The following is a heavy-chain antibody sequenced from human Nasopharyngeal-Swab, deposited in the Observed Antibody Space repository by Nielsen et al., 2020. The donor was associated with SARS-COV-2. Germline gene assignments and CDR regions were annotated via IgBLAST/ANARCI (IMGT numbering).Heavy chain of an antibody. CDR2: IKPDGSEK. Sequence: GGSLRLSCAAFGFTFSSLWMSWVRQVPGKGLEWVADIKPDGSEKFYVDSVTGRFTISRDNAKNSMSLQMNSLRVEDTAVYYCARDWSHAFDVWGQGTMVTVSS. J-gene: IGHJ3*01. CDR1: GFTFSSLW. V-gene: IGHV3-7*01. CDR3: ARDWSHAFDV.